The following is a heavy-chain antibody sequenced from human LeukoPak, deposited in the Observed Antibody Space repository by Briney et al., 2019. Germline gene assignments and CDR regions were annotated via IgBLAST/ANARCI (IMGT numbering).Heavy chain of an antibody. CDR2: IYYSGST. CDR1: GGSISSGGYY. Sequence: SQTLSLTCTVSGGSISSGGYYWSWIRQHPGKGLEWIGYIYYSGSTYYNPSLKSRVTISVDTSKNQFSLKLSSVTAAGTAVYFCASTPSVACSGGSSSFYWGQGTLATVPS. J-gene: IGHJ4*02. D-gene: IGHD2-15*01. CDR3: ASTPSVACSGGSSSFY. V-gene: IGHV4-31*03.